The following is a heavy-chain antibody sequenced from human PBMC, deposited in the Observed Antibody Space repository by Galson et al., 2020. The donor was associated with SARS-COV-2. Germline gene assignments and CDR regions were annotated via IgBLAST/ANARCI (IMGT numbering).Heavy chain of an antibody. CDR3: ASDQGSSIYYYYYGMDV. V-gene: IGHV3-21*01. CDR2: ISSSSSYI. D-gene: IGHD1-26*01. J-gene: IGHJ6*02. CDR1: GFTFSSYS. Sequence: AGGSLRLSCAASGFTFSSYSMNWVRQAPGKGLEWVSSISSSSSYIYYADSVKGRFTISRDNAKNSLYLQMNSLRAEDTAVYYCASDQGSSIYYYYYGMDVWGQGTTVTVSS.